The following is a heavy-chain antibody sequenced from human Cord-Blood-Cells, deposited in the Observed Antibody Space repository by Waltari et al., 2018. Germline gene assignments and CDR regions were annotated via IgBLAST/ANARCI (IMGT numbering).Heavy chain of an antibody. J-gene: IGHJ4*02. D-gene: IGHD3-22*01. CDR1: GFTFSSYA. V-gene: IGHV3-23*01. CDR3: AKDHYYDSSGYYG. Sequence: EVQLLESGGGLVQPGGSLRLSCAASGFTFSSYAMSWVRQAPGRGLEWVSAISGSGGSTYYADSVKGRFTISRDNSKNTLYLQMNSLRAEDTAVYYCAKDHYYDSSGYYGWGQGTLVTVSS. CDR2: ISGSGGST.